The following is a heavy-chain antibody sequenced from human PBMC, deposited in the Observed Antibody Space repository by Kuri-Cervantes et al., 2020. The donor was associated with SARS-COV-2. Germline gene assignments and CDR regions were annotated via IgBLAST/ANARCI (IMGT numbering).Heavy chain of an antibody. CDR2: ISYDGSNK. Sequence: LSLTCAASGFTFSSYAMSWVRQAPGKGLEWVAVISYDGSNKYYADSVKGRFTISRDNSKNTLYLQMNSLRAEDTAVYYCAREEVLAVAGTGGFDYWGQGTLVTVSS. J-gene: IGHJ4*02. CDR1: GFTFSSYA. CDR3: AREEVLAVAGTGGFDY. V-gene: IGHV3-30-3*01. D-gene: IGHD6-19*01.